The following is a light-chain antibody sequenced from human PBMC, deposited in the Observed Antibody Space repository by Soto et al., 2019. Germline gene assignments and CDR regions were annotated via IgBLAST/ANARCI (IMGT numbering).Light chain of an antibody. V-gene: IGKV3-11*01. CDR3: QQRSNWEIT. CDR1: QSVSSY. CDR2: EAS. Sequence: EAVLTRSPATLSLSPGERATLSCRASQSVSSYLAWYQQKPGQAPRLLIYEASNRATGIPARFTGSGSGTDFTLTISSLEPEDFAVYYCQQRSNWEITFGGGTKVEIK. J-gene: IGKJ4*01.